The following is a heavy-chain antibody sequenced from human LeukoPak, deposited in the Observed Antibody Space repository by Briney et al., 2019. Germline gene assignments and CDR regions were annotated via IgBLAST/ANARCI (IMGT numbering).Heavy chain of an antibody. CDR2: INPNSGGT. CDR3: ARPLHHGHYDC. D-gene: IGHD4-17*01. V-gene: IGHV1-2*02. Sequence: ASVKLSCKASGYTFTGYYMHWVRQAPGQGLEWMGWINPNSGGTNYAQKFQGRVTMTRDTSNSTAYMELSRLRSDDTAMYYCARPLHHGHYDCWGQGTLVTVSA. J-gene: IGHJ4*02. CDR1: GYTFTGYY.